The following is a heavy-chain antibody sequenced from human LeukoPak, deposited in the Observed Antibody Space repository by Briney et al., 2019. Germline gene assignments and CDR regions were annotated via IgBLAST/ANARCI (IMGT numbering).Heavy chain of an antibody. Sequence: SETLSLTCTVSGGSISSHYWSWIRQPPGKGLEWIGYIYYSGSTNYNPSLKSRVTMSVDTSKNQFSLKLNSVTAADTAVYYCARMRDWFDPWGQGTLVTASS. J-gene: IGHJ5*02. CDR3: ARMRDWFDP. CDR2: IYYSGST. CDR1: GGSISSHY. V-gene: IGHV4-59*11.